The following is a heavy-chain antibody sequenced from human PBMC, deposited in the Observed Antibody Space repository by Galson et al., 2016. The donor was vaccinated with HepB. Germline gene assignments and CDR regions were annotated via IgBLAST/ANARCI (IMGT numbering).Heavy chain of an antibody. CDR3: TKDAQKYVTYRSRWYEGY. D-gene: IGHD6-13*01. CDR2: ISGSGGNT. CDR1: GFTFSNYA. J-gene: IGHJ4*02. Sequence: SLRLSCAASGFTFSNYAMNWVRQAPGKGLEWVSAISGSGGNTYYADSVKGRFTISRDNSKNTLYLQMTSLRAADTALYYCTKDAQKYVTYRSRWYEGYWGQGTLVTVSS. V-gene: IGHV3-23*01.